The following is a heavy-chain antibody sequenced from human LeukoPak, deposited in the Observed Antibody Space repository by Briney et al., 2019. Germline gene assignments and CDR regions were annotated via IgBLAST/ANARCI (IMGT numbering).Heavy chain of an antibody. CDR3: AKGATRNWGPGDY. J-gene: IGHJ4*02. CDR1: GFNFSSYA. V-gene: IGHV3-30-3*01. Sequence: GGSLRLSCAASGFNFSSYAMHWVRRAPGKGLEWVAVISYDGSNKYYADSVKGRFTISRDNSKNTLYLQMNSLRAEDTAVYYCAKGATRNWGPGDYWGQGTLVTVSS. CDR2: ISYDGSNK. D-gene: IGHD7-27*01.